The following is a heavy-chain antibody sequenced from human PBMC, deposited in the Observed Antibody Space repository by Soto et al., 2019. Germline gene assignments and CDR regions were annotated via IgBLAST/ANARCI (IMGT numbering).Heavy chain of an antibody. V-gene: IGHV1-69*01. Sequence: QVQLVQSGAEVKKPGSSVKVSCKASGGTFSSYAISWVRQAPGQGLEWMGGIIPIFGTANYAQKFQGRVTITADESTSTAYMELSSLRSEDTAVYYCARAESRITRIGRARDAFDIWGQGTMVTVSS. CDR2: IIPIFGTA. J-gene: IGHJ3*02. CDR3: ARAESRITRIGRARDAFDI. CDR1: GGTFSSYA. D-gene: IGHD3-22*01.